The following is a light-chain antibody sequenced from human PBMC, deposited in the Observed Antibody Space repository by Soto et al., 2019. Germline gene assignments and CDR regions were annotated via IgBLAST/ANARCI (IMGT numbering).Light chain of an antibody. V-gene: IGKV1-5*01. CDR1: QTISRW. CDR2: DAS. CDR3: HSRA. Sequence: DIQMNQSPSSLSASVRDRVTITCRASQTISRWLVWYQQKRGRAPKLLIYDASTLESGVASRFSSSVSETEFTLTISRLEPYDFETYFCHSRAFGQGTRLEIK. J-gene: IGKJ5*01.